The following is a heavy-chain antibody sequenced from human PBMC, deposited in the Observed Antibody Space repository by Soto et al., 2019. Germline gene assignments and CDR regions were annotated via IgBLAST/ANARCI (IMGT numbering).Heavy chain of an antibody. Sequence: SETLSLTCSVSGASISTSTYYWAWVRQPPGKGLEWIGYIYYTGDTFYNPSLKSRVTVSVDTSIHQFSLTLTSVTAADTAMYYCSRHGAAVLYYYGMDVWGQGTAVTVSS. J-gene: IGHJ6*02. CDR3: SRHGAAVLYYYGMDV. CDR1: GASISTSTYY. CDR2: IYYTGDT. V-gene: IGHV4-39*01. D-gene: IGHD3-16*01.